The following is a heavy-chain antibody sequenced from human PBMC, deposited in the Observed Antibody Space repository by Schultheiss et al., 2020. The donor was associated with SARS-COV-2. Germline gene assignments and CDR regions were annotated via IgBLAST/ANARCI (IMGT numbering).Heavy chain of an antibody. D-gene: IGHD2/OR15-2a*01. V-gene: IGHV2-5*01. J-gene: IGHJ4*02. CDR3: SRRPLSVFAY. CDR1: GFSLSTTGES. CDR2: IYWYDDQ. Sequence: SGPTLVKPTQTLTLTCTFSGFSLSTTGESVAWIRHLPGKALDWLEFIYWYDDQSYSLFLKNRLPITNDTSKNQVVLTMTNMDPVDTATYYCSRRPLSVFAYWGQGALVTVSS.